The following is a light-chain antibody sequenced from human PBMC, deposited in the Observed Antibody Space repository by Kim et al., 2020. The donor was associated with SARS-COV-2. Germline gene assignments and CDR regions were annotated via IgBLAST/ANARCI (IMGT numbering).Light chain of an antibody. Sequence: SYELTQPPSVSVSPGQTARITCSGDAFPKQYAYLYQQKPCQAPVLVIYKDSERPPGIPARFSGSSSGTTLTLPLSGVPAEHEAHSSCQSGGSRVAYVVFG. V-gene: IGLV3-25*03. CDR3: QSGGSRVAYVV. CDR1: AFPKQY. J-gene: IGLJ2*01. CDR2: KDS.